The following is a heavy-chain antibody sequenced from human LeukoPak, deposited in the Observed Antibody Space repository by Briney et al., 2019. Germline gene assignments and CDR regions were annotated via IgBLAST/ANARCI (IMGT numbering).Heavy chain of an antibody. CDR3: ARDSYYDSSGYYSDY. CDR2: IIPIFGTA. J-gene: IGHJ4*02. D-gene: IGHD3-22*01. CDR1: GGTFSSYA. Sequence: SVKVSCKASGGTFSSYAISWVRQAPGQGREWMGGIIPIFGTANYAQKFQGRVTITADESTSTAYMELSSLRSEDTAVYYCARDSYYDSSGYYSDYWGQGSLVTVSS. V-gene: IGHV1-69*13.